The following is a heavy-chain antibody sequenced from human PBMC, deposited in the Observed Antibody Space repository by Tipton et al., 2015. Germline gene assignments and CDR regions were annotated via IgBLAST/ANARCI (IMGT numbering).Heavy chain of an antibody. V-gene: IGHV4-30-4*01. CDR3: ARRPWQGIVAATDRHWYFDL. CDR2: IFYSGTT. Sequence: TLSLTCTVSGGSLRSGDYYWTWIRQPPGKGLEWIGYIFYSGTTYYNPSLKSRVAISLDTSKNQFSLNLTSVTAADTAVYYCARRPWQGIVAATDRHWYFDLWGRGTLATVSS. D-gene: IGHD6-25*01. J-gene: IGHJ2*01. CDR1: GGSLRSGDYY.